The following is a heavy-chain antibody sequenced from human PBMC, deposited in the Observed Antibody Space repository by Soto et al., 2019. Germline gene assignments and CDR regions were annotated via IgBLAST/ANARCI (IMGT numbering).Heavy chain of an antibody. CDR1: GGTFISYA. CDR2: IIPIFGTA. J-gene: IGHJ5*02. V-gene: IGHV1-69*13. CDR3: ARERFQNYYDSSGYTNWFDP. Sequence: SVKVSCNASGGTFISYAIIWVRQAPGQGLEWMGGIIPIFGTANYAQKFQGRVTITADESTSTAYMELSSLRSEDTAVYYCARERFQNYYDSSGYTNWFDPWGQGTTVKSPQ. D-gene: IGHD3-22*01.